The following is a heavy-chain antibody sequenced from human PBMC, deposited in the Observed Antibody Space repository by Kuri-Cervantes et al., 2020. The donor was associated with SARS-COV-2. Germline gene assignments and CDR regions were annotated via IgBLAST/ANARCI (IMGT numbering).Heavy chain of an antibody. CDR3: ARARMAGPFDY. J-gene: IGHJ4*02. CDR2: INQDGSEK. CDR1: GFTFSSYW. D-gene: IGHD5-24*01. V-gene: IGHV3-7*01. Sequence: GESLKISCAASGFTFSSYWMTWVRQAPGKGLECVAKINQDGSEKYHVDSVKGRSTISRDNTKNSLFLQMNSLRAEDTAVYYCARARMAGPFDYWGQGTLVTVSS.